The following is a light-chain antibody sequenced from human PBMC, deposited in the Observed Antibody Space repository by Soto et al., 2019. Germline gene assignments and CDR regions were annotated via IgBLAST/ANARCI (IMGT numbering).Light chain of an antibody. Sequence: EIVLTQSPGTLCVSPGERVTLSCRASQSVNSNYLAWYQQRPGQAPRLLIFGASYRATGIPDRFSGSGSGTDFTLTISRLEPEDFAVYYCQEYSSSPPEFTFGPGTKVDSK. J-gene: IGKJ3*01. CDR3: QEYSSSPPEFT. CDR2: GAS. CDR1: QSVNSNY. V-gene: IGKV3-20*01.